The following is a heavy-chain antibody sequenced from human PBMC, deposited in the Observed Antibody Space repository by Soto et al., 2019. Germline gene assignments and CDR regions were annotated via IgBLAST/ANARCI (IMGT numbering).Heavy chain of an antibody. Sequence: QVQLQESGPGLVKPSETLSLTCTVSGGSVSSGSYYWSWIRQPPGKGLEWIGYIYPSGSTSYNPSPKXRXTXPVDTSKNQFPLKLRSVTAAHTAVYYCARDGDGYNYWGQGTLVTVSS. CDR3: ARDGDGYNY. CDR2: IYPSGST. V-gene: IGHV4-61*01. D-gene: IGHD5-12*01. CDR1: GGSVSSGSYY. J-gene: IGHJ4*02.